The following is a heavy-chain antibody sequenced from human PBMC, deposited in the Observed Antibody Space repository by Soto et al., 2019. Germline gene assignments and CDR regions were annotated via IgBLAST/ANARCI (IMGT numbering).Heavy chain of an antibody. CDR2: IIPILGIA. D-gene: IGHD2-15*01. J-gene: IGHJ4*02. V-gene: IGHV1-69*02. CDR3: AYSAPHPYRVVAATHY. CDR1: GGTFSSYT. Sequence: SVKVSCKASGGTFSSYTISWVRQAPGQGLEWMGRIIPILGIANYAQKFQGRVTIAADKSTSTAYMELSSLRSEDTAVYYCAYSAPHPYRVVAATHYRGQGTLVTVSS.